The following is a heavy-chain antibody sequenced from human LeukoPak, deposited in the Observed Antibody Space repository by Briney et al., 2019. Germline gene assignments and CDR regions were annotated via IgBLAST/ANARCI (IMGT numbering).Heavy chain of an antibody. CDR2: VYHSGSP. D-gene: IGHD1-26*01. Sequence: SETLSLPCTVSGGSISSDNNYWAWIRPPPGKGREGIGIVYHSGSPNYSPSLKRRITIFVESAKKHLHRKWNSVTAADTAVYYCARLYSGSINDAFDIWGQGTMVTVSS. V-gene: IGHV4-39*01. J-gene: IGHJ3*02. CDR1: GGSISSDNNY. CDR3: ARLYSGSINDAFDI.